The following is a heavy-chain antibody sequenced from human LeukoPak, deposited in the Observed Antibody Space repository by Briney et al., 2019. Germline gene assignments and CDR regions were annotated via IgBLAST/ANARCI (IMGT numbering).Heavy chain of an antibody. CDR2: ISSSSSSYI. D-gene: IGHD4-23*01. CDR1: GFTFSSYS. Sequence: GGSLRLSCAASGFTFSSYSMNWVRQAPGKGLEWVSSISSSSSSYIYYADSVKGRFTISRDNAKNSLYLQMNSLRAEDTAVYYCARDQSPDYGGNSNDAFDIWGQGTMVTVSS. V-gene: IGHV3-21*01. J-gene: IGHJ3*02. CDR3: ARDQSPDYGGNSNDAFDI.